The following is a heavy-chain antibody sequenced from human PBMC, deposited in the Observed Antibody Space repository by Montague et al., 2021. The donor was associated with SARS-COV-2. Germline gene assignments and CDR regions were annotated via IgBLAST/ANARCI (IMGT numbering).Heavy chain of an antibody. D-gene: IGHD3-10*01. Sequence: SETLSLTCAVHGGSFSTYSWNWIRQPPGKGLEWIGEIHHGGSTNYNPSLKSRVTISADTSKNQFSLKLTSVAAADTAVYYCARLGDGVVPSPILGVGPYYSSYYRDVWGKGTTVTVSS. CDR3: ARLGDGVVPSPILGVGPYYSSYYRDV. CDR2: IHHGGST. J-gene: IGHJ6*03. CDR1: GGSFSTYS. V-gene: IGHV4-34*01.